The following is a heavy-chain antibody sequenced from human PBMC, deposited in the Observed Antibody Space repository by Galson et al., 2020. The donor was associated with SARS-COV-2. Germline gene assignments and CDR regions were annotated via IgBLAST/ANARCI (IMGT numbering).Heavy chain of an antibody. V-gene: IGHV3-23*01. Sequence: QAGGSLRLSCAASGFTFSSYAMSWVRQAPGKGLEWVSAISGSGGSTYYADSVKGRFTISRDNSKNTLYLQMNSLRAEDTAVYYCAKLPTQLPIAAAAFDYWGQGTLVTVSS. CDR1: GFTFSSYA. CDR3: AKLPTQLPIAAAAFDY. J-gene: IGHJ4*02. CDR2: ISGSGGST. D-gene: IGHD6-13*01.